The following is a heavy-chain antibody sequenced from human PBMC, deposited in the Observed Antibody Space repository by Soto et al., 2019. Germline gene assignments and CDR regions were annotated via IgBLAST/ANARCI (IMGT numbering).Heavy chain of an antibody. CDR1: GGTFSSDA. Sequence: SVKVSCKASGGTFSSDAISWVRQAPGQGLEWMGGIIPIFGTANYAQKFQGRVTITADESTSTAYMELSSLRSEDTAVYYCQRDSAMTTDTVGAVGYYYYGMDVWGQGTTVTVSS. D-gene: IGHD4-17*01. CDR3: QRDSAMTTDTVGAVGYYYYGMDV. J-gene: IGHJ6*02. CDR2: IIPIFGTA. V-gene: IGHV1-69*13.